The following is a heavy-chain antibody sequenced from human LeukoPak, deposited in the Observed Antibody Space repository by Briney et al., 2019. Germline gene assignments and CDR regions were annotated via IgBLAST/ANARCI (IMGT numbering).Heavy chain of an antibody. D-gene: IGHD6-19*01. V-gene: IGHV4-34*01. CDR2: INNSGST. CDR3: AKGMYSTGWYGSHFDY. J-gene: IGHJ4*02. Sequence: PSETLSLTCAVYGGSFSGYYWSWIRQPPGKGLEWIGEINNSGSTNYNPSLKSLVTISVDTSKNQFSLKLSSVTAADTAVYYCAKGMYSTGWYGSHFDYWGQGSLVTVSS. CDR1: GGSFSGYY.